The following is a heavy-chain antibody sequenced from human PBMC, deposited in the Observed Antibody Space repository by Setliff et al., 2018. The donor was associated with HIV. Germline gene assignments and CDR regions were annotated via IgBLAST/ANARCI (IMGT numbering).Heavy chain of an antibody. Sequence: SETLSLTCTVSGASIRSHYWSWIRQPPGKRLEWIGNIYYSESTNYNPSLKSRVTISVDTSRNQFSLRLNSVTAADTAVYFCARRGPTWFGELSTFDYWGQGTLVTVSS. CDR1: GASIRSHY. D-gene: IGHD3-10*01. CDR2: IYYSEST. V-gene: IGHV4-59*11. J-gene: IGHJ4*02. CDR3: ARRGPTWFGELSTFDY.